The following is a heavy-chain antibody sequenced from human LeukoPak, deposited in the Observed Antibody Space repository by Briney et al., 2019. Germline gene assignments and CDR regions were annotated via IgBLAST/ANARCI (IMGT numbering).Heavy chain of an antibody. D-gene: IGHD2-21*02. CDR3: TAYCGGDCSPVDYYYYGMDV. CDR1: GFTFSGSA. V-gene: IGHV3-73*01. J-gene: IGHJ6*02. Sequence: GGSLRLSCAASGFTFSGSAMHWVRQASGKGLEWVGHIRSKANSYATAYAASVKGRFTISRDDSKNTAYLQMNSLKTEDTAVYYCTAYCGGDCSPVDYYYYGMDVWGQGTTVTVSS. CDR2: IRSKANSYAT.